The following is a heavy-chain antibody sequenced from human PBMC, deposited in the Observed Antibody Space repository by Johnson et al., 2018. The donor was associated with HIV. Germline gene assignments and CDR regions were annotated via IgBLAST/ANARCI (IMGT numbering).Heavy chain of an antibody. CDR1: GFIFSDYY. Sequence: VQLVESGGGLVKPGGSQRLSCAASGFIFSDYYMTWIRQAPGKGLEWVSYISSSGSTIYYADSVKGRFTISRDNSKNTLYLQMGSLRAEDMAVYYCARGTVCGGDCYSRAFDIWGQGTMVTVSS. CDR3: ARGTVCGGDCYSRAFDI. CDR2: ISSSGSTI. J-gene: IGHJ3*02. V-gene: IGHV3-11*04. D-gene: IGHD2-21*02.